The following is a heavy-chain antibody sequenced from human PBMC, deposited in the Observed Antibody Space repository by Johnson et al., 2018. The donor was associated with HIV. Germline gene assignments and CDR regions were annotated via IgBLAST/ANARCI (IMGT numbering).Heavy chain of an antibody. CDR1: GFTFAHYA. V-gene: IGHV3-30*18. D-gene: IGHD5-12*01. CDR3: AKDMSGYDDAFDI. Sequence: QVQLVESGGGLVQPGRSLRLSCEASGFTFAHYAMHWVRRAPGKGLEWVAVASYDGDNKYYADSVNGRFTTSKDNSKDTLYMEMNRRRGEDTALYHCAKDMSGYDDAFDIWGQGTMVTVSS. J-gene: IGHJ3*02. CDR2: ASYDGDNK.